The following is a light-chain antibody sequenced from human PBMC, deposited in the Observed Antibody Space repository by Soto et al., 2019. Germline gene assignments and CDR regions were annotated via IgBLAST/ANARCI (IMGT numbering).Light chain of an antibody. CDR3: LQDYNYPRT. J-gene: IGKJ1*01. V-gene: IGKV1-6*01. Sequence: IQMTESPSTLSASVGDRITITCRASQSISSWLAWYQQKPGKAPKLLIYAASRLQSGVPSRFSGSGSGTDFTLTISSLQPEDFATYYCLQDYNYPRTFGQGTKVDIK. CDR1: QSISSW. CDR2: AAS.